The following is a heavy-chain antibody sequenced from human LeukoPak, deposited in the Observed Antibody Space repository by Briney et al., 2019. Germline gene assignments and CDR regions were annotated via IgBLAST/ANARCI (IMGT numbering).Heavy chain of an antibody. J-gene: IGHJ3*02. CDR3: ARDLDYGGNFYAFDI. V-gene: IGHV4-31*03. D-gene: IGHD4-23*01. Sequence: SETLSLTCTVSGGSISSGGYYWSWIRQHPGKGLGWIGYIYYSGSTYYNPSLKSRVTISVDTSKNQFSLKLSSVTAADTAVYYCARDLDYGGNFYAFDIWGQGTMVTVSS. CDR1: GGSISSGGYY. CDR2: IYYSGST.